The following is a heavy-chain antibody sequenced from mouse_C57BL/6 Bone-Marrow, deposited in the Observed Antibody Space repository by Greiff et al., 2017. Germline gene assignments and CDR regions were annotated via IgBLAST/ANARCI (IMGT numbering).Heavy chain of an antibody. J-gene: IGHJ3*01. D-gene: IGHD1-1*01. CDR1: GFTFSSYA. V-gene: IGHV5-4*01. CDR3: ARDPIYYYGSSYGGFAY. Sequence: DVMLVESGGGLVKPGGSLKLSCAASGFTFSSYAMSWVRQTPEKRLEWVATISDGGSYTYYPDNVKGRFTISRDNAKNYLYLQMSHLKSEDTAMXYCARDPIYYYGSSYGGFAYWGQGTLVTVSA. CDR2: ISDGGSYT.